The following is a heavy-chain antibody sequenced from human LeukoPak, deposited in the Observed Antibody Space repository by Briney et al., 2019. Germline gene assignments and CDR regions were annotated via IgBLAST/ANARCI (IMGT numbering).Heavy chain of an antibody. Sequence: PGGSLRLSCAASGFTFRSYAMHWVRQAPGKGLGYVSGISSNGGSTYYANSVKGRFTISRDNSKNTLYLQMGSLRAGDMAVYYGARSNSTSQPFDHWGQGTLGTVSS. CDR1: GFTFRSYA. V-gene: IGHV3-64*01. CDR2: ISSNGGST. D-gene: IGHD2-2*01. CDR3: ARSNSTSQPFDH. J-gene: IGHJ4*02.